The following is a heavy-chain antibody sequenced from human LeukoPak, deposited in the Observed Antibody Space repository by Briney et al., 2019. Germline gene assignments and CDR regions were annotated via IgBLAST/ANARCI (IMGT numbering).Heavy chain of an antibody. J-gene: IGHJ6*03. CDR3: AKIYGRNTDYYMDV. Sequence: PGGSLRLSCAASGCTFSNYAMSWVRQAPGKGLEWVSLISGSGGSTYYADSVKGRFTISRDNSKNTLYLQMNSLRVEDTAVYYCAKIYGRNTDYYMDVWGKGTTVTVSS. CDR2: ISGSGGST. V-gene: IGHV3-23*01. CDR1: GCTFSNYA. D-gene: IGHD4-17*01.